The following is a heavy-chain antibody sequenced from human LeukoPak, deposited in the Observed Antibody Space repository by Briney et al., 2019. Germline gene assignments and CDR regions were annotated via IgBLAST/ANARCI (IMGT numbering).Heavy chain of an antibody. CDR2: IYYSGST. J-gene: IGHJ6*03. Sequence: SETLSLTCTVSGGSISSYYWSWIRQPPGKGLEWIGYIYYSGSTNYNPSLKSRVTISVDTSKNQFSLKLSSVTAADTAVYYCARGLGYCSSTSCYLFPNYYYYYYMDVWGKGTTVTVSS. CDR1: GGSISSYY. CDR3: ARGLGYCSSTSCYLFPNYYYYYYMDV. D-gene: IGHD2-2*01. V-gene: IGHV4-59*08.